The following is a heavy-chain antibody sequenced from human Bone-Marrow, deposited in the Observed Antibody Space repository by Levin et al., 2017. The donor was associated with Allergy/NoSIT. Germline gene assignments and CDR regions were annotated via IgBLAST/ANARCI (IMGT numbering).Heavy chain of an antibody. CDR3: AGYDTSGYHSPLDY. J-gene: IGHJ4*02. D-gene: IGHD3-22*01. CDR2: ISGSGSNT. CDR1: GLIFSNYA. V-gene: IGHV3-23*01. Sequence: GGSLRLSCAASGLIFSNYAMNWVRQAPGKGLEWVSQISGSGSNTHYADSVRGRFTFFRDNSNNTVYLQMNSLRADDTAVYYCAGYDTSGYHSPLDYWGQGTLVSVSS.